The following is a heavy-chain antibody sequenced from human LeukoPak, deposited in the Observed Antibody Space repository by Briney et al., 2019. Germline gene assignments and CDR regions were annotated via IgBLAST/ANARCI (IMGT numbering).Heavy chain of an antibody. J-gene: IGHJ1*01. CDR3: AQLAPYSPAYSQQ. CDR2: IYHSGTT. V-gene: IGHV4-59*01. Sequence: SETLSLTCAVYGGSSSGYFWTWIRQPPGEGLEWIGYIYHSGTTNYNPSLKGRVTISVDTSKTQFSLRLTSVTAADTAVYFCAQLAPYSPAYSQQWGQGTLVTVSS. D-gene: IGHD2-15*01. CDR1: GGSSSGYF.